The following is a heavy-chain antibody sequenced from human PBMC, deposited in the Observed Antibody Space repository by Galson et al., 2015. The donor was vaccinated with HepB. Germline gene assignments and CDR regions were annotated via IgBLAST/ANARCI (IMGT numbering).Heavy chain of an antibody. CDR1: GFTFGDFG. J-gene: IGHJ4*02. V-gene: IGHV3-23*01. Sequence: SLRLSCAASGFTFGDFGMSWVRQAPGQGLEWVSTISGDNSNKHYAESVKGRFTISRDNSRNTMWLQMNSLRAEDTAMYFCANDNPGNSATEAFFGSWGPGTQVTVSS. D-gene: IGHD1-14*01. CDR3: ANDNPGNSATEAFFGS. CDR2: ISGDNSNK.